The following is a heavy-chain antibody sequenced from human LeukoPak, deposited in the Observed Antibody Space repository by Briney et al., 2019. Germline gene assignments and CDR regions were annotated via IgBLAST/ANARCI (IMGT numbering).Heavy chain of an antibody. CDR1: GYTFTSYG. CDR3: ARANCSGGSCYSPGYYYMDV. Sequence: ASVKVSCKASGYTFTSYGISWVRQAPGQGLEWMGGIIPIFGTANYAQKFQGRVTITADESTSTAYMELSSLRSEDTAVYYCARANCSGGSCYSPGYYYMDVWGKGTTVTISS. V-gene: IGHV1-69*13. J-gene: IGHJ6*03. CDR2: IIPIFGTA. D-gene: IGHD2-15*01.